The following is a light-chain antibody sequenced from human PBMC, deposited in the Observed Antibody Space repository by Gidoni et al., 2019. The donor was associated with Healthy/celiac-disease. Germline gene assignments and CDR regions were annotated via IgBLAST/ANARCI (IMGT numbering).Light chain of an antibody. CDR2: AAS. CDR3: LQHNTYPPYT. J-gene: IGKJ2*01. CDR1: QGVRDD. V-gene: IGKV1-17*01. Sequence: DIQMTQSPSSLSASVGDRVTITGRASQGVRDDVSWYQQIPGTAPKLLIYAASTLHSGVPSRFSGSGFGTEFTLTISRLQPEDFAMYYCLQHNTYPPYTFGQGTKLEIK.